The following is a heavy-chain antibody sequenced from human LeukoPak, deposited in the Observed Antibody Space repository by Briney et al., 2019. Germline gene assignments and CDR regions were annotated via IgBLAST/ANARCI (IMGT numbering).Heavy chain of an antibody. J-gene: IGHJ3*02. Sequence: GGSLRLSCAASGFTFDDYAMHWVRQAPGKGLEWVSLISGDGGSTYYADSVKGGFTISRDNSKNSLYPQMNSLRTEDTALYYCAKDLSVYYDSTPGAFDIWGQGTMVTVSS. D-gene: IGHD3-22*01. V-gene: IGHV3-43*02. CDR1: GFTFDDYA. CDR3: AKDLSVYYDSTPGAFDI. CDR2: ISGDGGST.